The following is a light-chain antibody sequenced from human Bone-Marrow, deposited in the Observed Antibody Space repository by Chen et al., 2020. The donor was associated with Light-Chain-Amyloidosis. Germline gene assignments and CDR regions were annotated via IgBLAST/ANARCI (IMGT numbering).Light chain of an antibody. CDR1: NIGSTS. Sequence: SYVLTQPSSVSVAPGQTATIACGGNNIGSTSVHWYQQTPGQAPLLVLYDDSYRPSGIPERLSGSNSGNTATLTISRVEAGDEAAYYCQVWARSSDRPVFGGGTKLTVL. J-gene: IGLJ3*02. CDR2: DDS. CDR3: QVWARSSDRPV. V-gene: IGLV3-21*02.